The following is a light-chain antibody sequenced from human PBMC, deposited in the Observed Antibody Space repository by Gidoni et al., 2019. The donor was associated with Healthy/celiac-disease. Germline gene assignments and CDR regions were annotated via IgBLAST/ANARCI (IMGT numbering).Light chain of an antibody. J-gene: IGLJ2*01. CDR1: SSDVGGYNY. Sequence: PGQSITISCTGTSSDVGGYNYVSWYQQHPGKAPKLMIYEVSNRPSGFSNRFSGSKSGNTASLTISGLQAEDEADYYCSSYTSSSVVFGGGTKLTVL. V-gene: IGLV2-14*01. CDR2: EVS. CDR3: SSYTSSSVV.